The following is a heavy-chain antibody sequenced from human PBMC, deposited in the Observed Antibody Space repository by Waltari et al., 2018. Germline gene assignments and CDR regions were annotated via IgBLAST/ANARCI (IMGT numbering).Heavy chain of an antibody. CDR1: GGTSSSSHW. V-gene: IGHV4-4*02. CDR3: ARANQHSTVTVQFDY. Sequence: QVQLQKPGPGLVKPAGTLSLTCAVPGGTSSSSHWASCVRRPPGKGLEWVGVIYHSESTNYNPSLKSRVTISVDKSKNQFSLKLSPVTAADTAVYYCARANQHSTVTVQFDYWGQGTLVTVSS. CDR2: IYHSEST. D-gene: IGHD4-17*01. J-gene: IGHJ4*02.